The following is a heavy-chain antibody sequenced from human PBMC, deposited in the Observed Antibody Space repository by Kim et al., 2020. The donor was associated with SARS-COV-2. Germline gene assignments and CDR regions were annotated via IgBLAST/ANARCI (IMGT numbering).Heavy chain of an antibody. J-gene: IGHJ3*02. Sequence: GGSLRLSCAASGFTFSSYAMSWVRQAPGKGLEWVSAISGSGGSTYYADSVKGRFTISRDNSKNTLYLQMNSLRAEDTAVYYCAKSPGELWFGELLYPPDIWGQGTMVTVSS. CDR2: ISGSGGST. CDR1: GFTFSSYA. D-gene: IGHD3-10*01. V-gene: IGHV3-23*01. CDR3: AKSPGELWFGELLYPPDI.